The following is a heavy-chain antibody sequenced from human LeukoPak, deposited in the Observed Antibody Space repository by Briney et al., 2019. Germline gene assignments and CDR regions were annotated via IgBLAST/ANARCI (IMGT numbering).Heavy chain of an antibody. V-gene: IGHV1-18*01. CDR2: ISAYNGNT. CDR1: GYTFTSYG. Sequence: ASVKVSCKASGYTFTSYGISWVRQAPGQGLEWMGWISAYNGNTNYAQKLQGRVTMTTDTSTSTAYMELRSLRSDDTAVYYCARGPWDYYDSSGYYDYWGQGTLVTVSS. D-gene: IGHD3-22*01. J-gene: IGHJ4*02. CDR3: ARGPWDYYDSSGYYDY.